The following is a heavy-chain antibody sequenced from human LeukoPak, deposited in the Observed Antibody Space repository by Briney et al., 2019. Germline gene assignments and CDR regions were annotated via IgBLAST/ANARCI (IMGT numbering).Heavy chain of an antibody. CDR1: GGSFRGYY. J-gene: IGHJ6*04. V-gene: IGHV4-34*01. D-gene: IGHD5-18*01. CDR3: ALLEMDTAMGPRGMDV. Sequence: DPSETLSLICAVYGGSFRGYYWSWLRQPPGKGLEWIGEINHSGSTNYNPSLKSRVTISVDTSKNQFSLKLSSVTAADTAVYYCALLEMDTAMGPRGMDVWGKGTTVTVSS. CDR2: INHSGST.